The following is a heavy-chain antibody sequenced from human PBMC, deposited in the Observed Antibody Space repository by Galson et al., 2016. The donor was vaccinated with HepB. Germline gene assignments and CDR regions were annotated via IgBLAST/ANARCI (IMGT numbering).Heavy chain of an antibody. V-gene: IGHV4-59*08. J-gene: IGHJ3*01. CDR3: ARHHIAPEASDV. D-gene: IGHD5-12*01. Sequence: SETLSLTCAVSGGSISNYYWSWIRQRPGKGLEWIGYIFYGGGTNYSPSLQSRVTISVETSKQMVSLRLNSVTVADTAVYYCARHHIAPEASDVWGQGTMVTVSS. CDR2: IFYGGGT. CDR1: GGSISNYY.